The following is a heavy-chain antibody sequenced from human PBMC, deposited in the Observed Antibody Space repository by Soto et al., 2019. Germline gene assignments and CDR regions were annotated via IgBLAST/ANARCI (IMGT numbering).Heavy chain of an antibody. D-gene: IGHD6-19*01. V-gene: IGHV3-7*01. J-gene: IGHJ4*01. CDR2: IKQDGGEK. CDR1: GFTFSGYW. CDR3: ARDRWWLVH. Sequence: EVQLVESGGGLVQPGGSLRLSCAASGFTFSGYWMNWVRQAPGKGREWVANIKQDGGEKYYVDSVKGRFTISRDNAKNSLYLQMNSLSPEDTAVYYCARDRWWLVHWGHGTLVTVSS.